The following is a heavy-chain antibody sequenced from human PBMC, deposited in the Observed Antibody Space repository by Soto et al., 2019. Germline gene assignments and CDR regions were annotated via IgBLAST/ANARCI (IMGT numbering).Heavy chain of an antibody. J-gene: IGHJ5*02. CDR1: GYTFTSYA. D-gene: IGHD6-13*01. V-gene: IGHV1-3*01. CDR2: INAGNGNT. CDR3: ARGDSSSWINWFDP. Sequence: ASVKVSCKASGYTFTSYAMHWVRQAPGQRLEWMGWINAGNGNTKYSQKFQGRVTITRDTSASTAYMELSSLRSEDTAVYYCARGDSSSWINWFDPWGQGTLVTVYS.